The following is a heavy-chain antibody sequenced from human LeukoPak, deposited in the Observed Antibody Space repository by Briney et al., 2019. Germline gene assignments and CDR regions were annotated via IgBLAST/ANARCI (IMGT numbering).Heavy chain of an antibody. Sequence: PSETLSLTCTVSGGSISSSSYYWGWIRQPPGKGLEWIGRIYYSGSTYYNPSLKSRVTISVDTSKNQFSLKLSSVTATDTAVCYCARHFFGVDRNWFDPWGQGTLVTVSS. CDR2: IYYSGST. CDR1: GGSISSSSYY. J-gene: IGHJ5*02. V-gene: IGHV4-39*01. D-gene: IGHD3-3*01. CDR3: ARHFFGVDRNWFDP.